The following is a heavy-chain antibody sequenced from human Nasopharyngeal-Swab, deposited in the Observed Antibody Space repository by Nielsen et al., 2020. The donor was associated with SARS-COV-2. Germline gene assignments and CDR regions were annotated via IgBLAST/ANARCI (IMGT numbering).Heavy chain of an antibody. CDR1: GCTFTSSA. Sequence: SVKVSCKASGCTFTSSAVQWVRQDRGQRLEWIGWIVVGSGNTNYAQKFQERVTITRDMSTSTAYMELSSLRSEDTAVYYCAVASSGWYFPQGAFDIWGQGTMVTVSS. D-gene: IGHD6-19*01. CDR2: IVVGSGNT. CDR3: AVASSGWYFPQGAFDI. V-gene: IGHV1-58*01. J-gene: IGHJ3*02.